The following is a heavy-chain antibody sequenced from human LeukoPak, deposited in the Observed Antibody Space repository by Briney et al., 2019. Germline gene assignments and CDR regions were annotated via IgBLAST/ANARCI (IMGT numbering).Heavy chain of an antibody. CDR2: ISTNNGNT. D-gene: IGHD2-15*01. CDR3: ARVGTDCSGGSCH. Sequence: GASVKVSCKASGYTFTSYGITWMRQAPGQGLEWMGRISTNNGNTNYAQKFQGRVTMTTDTSTSTAHMELRSLRSDDTAVYYCARVGTDCSGGSCHWGQGTLVTVSS. CDR1: GYTFTSYG. J-gene: IGHJ4*02. V-gene: IGHV1-18*01.